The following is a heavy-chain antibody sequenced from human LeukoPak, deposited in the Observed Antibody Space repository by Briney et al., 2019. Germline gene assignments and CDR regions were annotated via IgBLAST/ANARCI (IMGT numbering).Heavy chain of an antibody. V-gene: IGHV4-61*02. Sequence: PSETLSLTCTVSGGSISSGSYYWSWIRQPAGKGLEWIGRIYTSGSTNYNPSLKSRVTIPVDTSKNQFSLKLSSVTAADTAVYYCARELSRGYNWFDPWGQGTLVTVSS. D-gene: IGHD3-10*01. CDR2: IYTSGST. J-gene: IGHJ5*02. CDR1: GGSISSGSYY. CDR3: ARELSRGYNWFDP.